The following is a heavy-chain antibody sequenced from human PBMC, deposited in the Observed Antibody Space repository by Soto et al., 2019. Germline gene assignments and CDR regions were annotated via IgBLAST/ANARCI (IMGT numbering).Heavy chain of an antibody. D-gene: IGHD3-3*01. V-gene: IGHV1-3*01. CDR1: GYTFTSYA. J-gene: IGHJ6*03. CDR2: INAGNGNT. Sequence: QVQLVQSGAEVKKPGASVKVSCKASGYTFTSYAMHWVRQAPGQRLEWMGWINAGNGNTKYSQKFQGRVTITRDTSASTAYMELSSLRSEDTAVYYCARGGITIFGVYYYYYMDVWGKGTTVTVSS. CDR3: ARGGITIFGVYYYYYMDV.